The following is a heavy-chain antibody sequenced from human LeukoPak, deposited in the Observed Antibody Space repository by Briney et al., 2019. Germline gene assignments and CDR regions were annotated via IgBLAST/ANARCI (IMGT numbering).Heavy chain of an antibody. D-gene: IGHD1-20*01. CDR3: ARVLGNWNPHYFDY. CDR1: GYTFTGYY. V-gene: IGHV1-2*02. J-gene: IGHJ4*02. CDR2: INPNSGGT. Sequence: ASVKVSCKASGYTFTGYYMHWVRQAPGQGLEWMGWINPNSGGTNYAQKFQGRVTMTRDTSISTAYMELSRLRSDDTAVYYCARVLGNWNPHYFDYWGQGTLVTVSS.